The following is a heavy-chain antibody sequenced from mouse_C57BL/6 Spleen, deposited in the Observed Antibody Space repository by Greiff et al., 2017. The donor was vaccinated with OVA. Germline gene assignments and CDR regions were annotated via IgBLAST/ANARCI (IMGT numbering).Heavy chain of an antibody. CDR1: GYTFTSYW. D-gene: IGHD2-5*01. V-gene: IGHV1-52*01. CDR2: IDPSDSET. Sequence: QVQLQQPGAELVRPGSSVKLSCKASGYTFTSYWMHWVKQRPIQGLEWIGNIDPSDSETHYNQKFKDKATLTVDKSSSTAYMQLSSLTSEDSAVYYCARLMYSNYGYFDVWGTGTTVTVSS. J-gene: IGHJ1*03. CDR3: ARLMYSNYGYFDV.